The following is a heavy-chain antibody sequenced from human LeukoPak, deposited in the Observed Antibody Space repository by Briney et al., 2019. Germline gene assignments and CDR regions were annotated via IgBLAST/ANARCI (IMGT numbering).Heavy chain of an antibody. CDR1: GYTFTSYD. D-gene: IGHD3-10*01. CDR2: MNPNSGNT. V-gene: IGHV1-8*03. Sequence: ASVKVSCKASGYTFTSYDINWVRQATGQGLEWMGWMNPNSGNTGYAQKFQGRVTITRNTSISTAYMELSSLRSEDMAVYYCARATLPFTMVGNYYYMDVWGKGTTVTVSS. J-gene: IGHJ6*03. CDR3: ARATLPFTMVGNYYYMDV.